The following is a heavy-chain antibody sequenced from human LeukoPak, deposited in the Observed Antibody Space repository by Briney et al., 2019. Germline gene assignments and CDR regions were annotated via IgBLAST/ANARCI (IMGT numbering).Heavy chain of an antibody. V-gene: IGHV4-34*01. D-gene: IGHD3-10*01. CDR1: GGSFSGYY. CDR3: ARGPRFYYGSGSYYRI. CDR2: INHSGST. J-gene: IGHJ4*02. Sequence: PSETLSLTCAVYGGSFSGYYWSWIRQPPGKGLEWIGEINHSGSTNYNPSPKSRVTISVDTSKNQFSLKLSSVTAADTAVYYCARGPRFYYGSGSYYRIWGQGTLVTVSS.